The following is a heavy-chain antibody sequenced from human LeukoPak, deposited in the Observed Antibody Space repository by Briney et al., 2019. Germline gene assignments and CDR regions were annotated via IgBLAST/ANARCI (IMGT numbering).Heavy chain of an antibody. CDR2: ISWSGTTT. CDR3: AKDESTGGFAPGYFYGMDV. V-gene: IGHV3-9*01. J-gene: IGHJ6*02. CDR1: GFRFDDYG. Sequence: GGSLRLSCVVSGFRFDDYGMHWVRQAPGKGLEWVSGISWSGTTTGYADSVKGRFTISRDSAKNSLYLQMDSLRVEDTALYYCAKDESTGGFAPGYFYGMDVWGQGTTVTVSS. D-gene: IGHD3-16*01.